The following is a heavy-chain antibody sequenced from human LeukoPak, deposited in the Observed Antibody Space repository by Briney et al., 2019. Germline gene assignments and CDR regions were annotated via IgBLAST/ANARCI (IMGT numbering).Heavy chain of an antibody. Sequence: PGGSLRLSCAASGFTFSNYAMSWVRQAPGKGLEWVSGINGNGGSTYNADSVKGRFTISRDNSKNTLYLQMNSLRAEDTAVYYCARDRVSGSGSIDYWGQGTLVTVSS. CDR3: ARDRVSGSGSIDY. V-gene: IGHV3-23*01. CDR2: INGNGGST. D-gene: IGHD3-10*01. J-gene: IGHJ4*02. CDR1: GFTFSNYA.